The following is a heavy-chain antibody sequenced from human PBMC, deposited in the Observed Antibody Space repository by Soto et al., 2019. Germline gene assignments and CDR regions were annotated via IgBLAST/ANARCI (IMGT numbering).Heavy chain of an antibody. J-gene: IGHJ5*02. V-gene: IGHV1-46*01. CDR3: ARGLFDRRTHWLDP. Sequence: QVQVVQSGAEVKKPGASVKLSCKTSGYTFTNDYMHWVRQAPGQGLEWMGIVKPNGGSADYAQKFHGRVIMTRDTATSTVYMELSSLRSEDTAVYYWARGLFDRRTHWLDPCGQGTLVTVSS. CDR1: GYTFTNDY. CDR2: VKPNGGSA. D-gene: IGHD3-22*01.